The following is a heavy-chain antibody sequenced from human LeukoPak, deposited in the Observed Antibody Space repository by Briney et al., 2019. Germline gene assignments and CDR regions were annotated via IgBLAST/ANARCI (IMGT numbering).Heavy chain of an antibody. Sequence: GGSLRLSCAASGFTFSSYAMSWVRQAPGKGLEWVSAISGSGGSTYYADSVKGRFTISRDNSKNTLYLQMNSLRAEDTAVYYCATDSSGYPTGKFDYWGQGTLVTVSS. V-gene: IGHV3-23*01. J-gene: IGHJ4*02. CDR2: ISGSGGST. CDR3: ATDSSGYPTGKFDY. CDR1: GFTFSSYA. D-gene: IGHD3-22*01.